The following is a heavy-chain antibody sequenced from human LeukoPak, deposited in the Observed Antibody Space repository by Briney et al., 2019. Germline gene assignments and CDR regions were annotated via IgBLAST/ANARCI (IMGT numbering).Heavy chain of an antibody. J-gene: IGHJ3*02. CDR3: ARKITYYYDVPDAFDI. D-gene: IGHD3-22*01. Sequence: GESLKSSCKGSGYSFTSYWIGWVRQMPGKGLEWMGIIYPGDSDTRYSPSFQGQVTISADKSIRTAYLQWSSLKASDTAMYYCARKITYYYDVPDAFDIWGQGTMVTVSS. CDR1: GYSFTSYW. V-gene: IGHV5-51*01. CDR2: IYPGDSDT.